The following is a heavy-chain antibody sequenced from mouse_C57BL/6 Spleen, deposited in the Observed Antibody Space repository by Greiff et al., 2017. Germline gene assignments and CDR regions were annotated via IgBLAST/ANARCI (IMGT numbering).Heavy chain of an antibody. V-gene: IGHV2-2*01. J-gene: IGHJ2*01. D-gene: IGHD2-2*01. Sequence: QVQLQQSGPGLVQPSPSLSISCTASGFSLTSYGVHWVRQSPGKGLEWLGVMCRGGSTDYNAAFISRLSISKDKSKNQVFFKMNSLQADDAAIYYCARKSYGYDYFDYWGQGTTLTVSS. CDR1: GFSLTSYG. CDR3: ARKSYGYDYFDY. CDR2: MCRGGST.